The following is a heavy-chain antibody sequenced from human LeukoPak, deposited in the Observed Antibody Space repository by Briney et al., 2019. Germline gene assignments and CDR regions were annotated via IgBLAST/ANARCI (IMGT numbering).Heavy chain of an antibody. CDR2: IYYSGST. D-gene: IGHD5/OR15-5a*01. CDR1: GGSISSYY. J-gene: IGHJ6*02. Sequence: SETLSLTCTVSGGSISSYYWSWIRQPPGKGLEWIGYIYYSGSTNYNPSLKSRVTISVDTSKNQFSLKLSSVTAADTAVYYCARGADIVSKGGMDVWGQGTTVTVSS. V-gene: IGHV4-59*01. CDR3: ARGADIVSKGGMDV.